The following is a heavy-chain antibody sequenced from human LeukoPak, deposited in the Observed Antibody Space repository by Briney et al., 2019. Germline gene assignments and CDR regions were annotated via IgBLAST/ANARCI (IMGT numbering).Heavy chain of an antibody. D-gene: IGHD3-22*01. CDR2: IYYSGST. CDR3: ARDRGDYDSSGYYGYFDY. J-gene: IGHJ4*02. Sequence: SETLSLTCTVSGGSISSYYWSWIRQPPGKGLEWIGNIYYSGSTNYNPSLKSRVTISVDTSKNQFSLKLSSVTAADTAVYYCARDRGDYDSSGYYGYFDYWGQGALVTVSS. CDR1: GGSISSYY. V-gene: IGHV4-59*01.